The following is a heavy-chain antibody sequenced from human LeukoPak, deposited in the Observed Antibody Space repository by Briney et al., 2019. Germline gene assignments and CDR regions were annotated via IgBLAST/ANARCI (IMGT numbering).Heavy chain of an antibody. V-gene: IGHV1-46*01. D-gene: IGHD1-26*01. CDR2: INPSFNPGVDVT. J-gene: IGHJ4*02. CDR3: ARAWESIAGYYFDY. CDR1: GYTFSSYH. Sequence: ASVKVSCKASGYTFSSYHIHWVRQAPGQGLEWMGKINPSFNPGVDVTSYPQKFQGRVTMTRDTSTNTVYMELSSLRSEDTAVYYCARAWESIAGYYFDYWGQGTLVTVSS.